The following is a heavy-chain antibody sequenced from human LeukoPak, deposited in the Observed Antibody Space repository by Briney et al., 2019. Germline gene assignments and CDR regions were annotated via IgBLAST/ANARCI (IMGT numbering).Heavy chain of an antibody. J-gene: IGHJ3*02. CDR2: IYPGDSDT. Sequence: PGESLKISCKGSGYSFTSYWIGWVRQMPGKGLEWMGIIYPGDSDTRYIPSFQGQVTISADKSISTAYLQWSSLKASDTAMYYCARHGWFGELPNDAFDIWGQGTMVTVSS. V-gene: IGHV5-51*01. D-gene: IGHD3-10*01. CDR3: ARHGWFGELPNDAFDI. CDR1: GYSFTSYW.